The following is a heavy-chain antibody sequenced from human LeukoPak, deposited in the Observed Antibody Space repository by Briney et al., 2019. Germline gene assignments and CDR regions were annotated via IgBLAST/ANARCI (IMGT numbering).Heavy chain of an antibody. V-gene: IGHV3-74*03. CDR3: ARDQLYCTGGICYFDY. Sequence: GGSLRLSCAASGFTFRSYWMHWVRQAPGKGLVWVSRIKGDGSDITYAESVKGRFTISRDNAKNALYLQMNSLRAEDAGVYYCARDQLYCTGGICYFDYWGRGTLVTVSS. CDR2: IKGDGSDI. CDR1: GFTFRSYW. D-gene: IGHD2-8*02. J-gene: IGHJ4*02.